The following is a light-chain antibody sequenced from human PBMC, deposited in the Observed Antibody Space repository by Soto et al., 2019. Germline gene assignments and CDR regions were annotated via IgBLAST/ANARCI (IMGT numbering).Light chain of an antibody. V-gene: IGKV3-11*01. Sequence: EIVLTQSPATLSLSPGERATPSCRASQSVSSYLAWYQQKPGQAPRLLIYDASNRATGIPARFSGSGSGTDFTLTISSLQSEDFAVYYCQHYNYWPYTFGQGTKVDIK. CDR3: QHYNYWPYT. CDR2: DAS. J-gene: IGKJ2*01. CDR1: QSVSSY.